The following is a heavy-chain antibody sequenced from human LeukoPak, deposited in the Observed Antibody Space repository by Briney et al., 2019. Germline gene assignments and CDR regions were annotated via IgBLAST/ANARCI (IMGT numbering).Heavy chain of an antibody. CDR2: ISYSGGT. Sequence: SETLSLTCTVSGGSIISYYWSWIRQPPGKGLEWIGYISYSGGTSYNPSLRSRVTISVDTSKNQFSLKMSSVTAADTAVYYCARVAYSSGWPEYFQYWGQGTLVTVSS. D-gene: IGHD6-19*01. J-gene: IGHJ1*01. V-gene: IGHV4-59*01. CDR3: ARVAYSSGWPEYFQY. CDR1: GGSIISYY.